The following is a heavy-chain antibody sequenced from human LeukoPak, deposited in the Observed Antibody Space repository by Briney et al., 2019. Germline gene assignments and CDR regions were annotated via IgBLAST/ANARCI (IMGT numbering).Heavy chain of an antibody. V-gene: IGHV3-9*01. D-gene: IGHD6-13*01. CDR3: AKALYGIASDIDY. Sequence: GGSLRLSCAASGFTFDDYAMHWVRQAPGKGLEWVSCISWNSGSIGYADSVKGRFTISRDNAKNSLYLQMNSLRAEDTALYYCAKALYGIASDIDYWGQGTLVTVSS. CDR2: ISWNSGSI. CDR1: GFTFDDYA. J-gene: IGHJ4*02.